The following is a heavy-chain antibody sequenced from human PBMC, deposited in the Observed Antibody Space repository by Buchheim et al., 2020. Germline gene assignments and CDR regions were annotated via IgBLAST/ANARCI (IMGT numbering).Heavy chain of an antibody. Sequence: EVHLVESGGELVQPGGSLRLSCAASGFIFSKYWIQWVRHAPGKGLERVSFINTDGSTTGYADSVKGRFTISRDNARTTMYLHMTSLRVEDTAVYYCVRDRGWTAFDYWGQGAL. J-gene: IGHJ4*02. D-gene: IGHD6-19*01. CDR1: GFIFSKYW. CDR3: VRDRGWTAFDY. V-gene: IGHV3-74*01. CDR2: INTDGSTT.